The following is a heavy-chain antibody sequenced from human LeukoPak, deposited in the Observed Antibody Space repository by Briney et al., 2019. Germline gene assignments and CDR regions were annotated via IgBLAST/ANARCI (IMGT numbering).Heavy chain of an antibody. CDR1: GGSISSGGYS. J-gene: IGHJ4*02. CDR3: AREVFGGNS. CDR2: IYHSGST. D-gene: IGHD4-23*01. Sequence: PSQTLSLTCAVSGGSISSGGYSWSWIRQPPGKGLEWIGYIYHSGSTYYNPSLKSRVTISVDRSKNQFSLKLSSVTAADTAVYYCAREVFGGNSWGQGTLVTVSS. V-gene: IGHV4-30-2*01.